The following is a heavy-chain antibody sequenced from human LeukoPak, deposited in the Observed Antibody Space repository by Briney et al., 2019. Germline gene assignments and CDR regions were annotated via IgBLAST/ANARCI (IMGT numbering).Heavy chain of an antibody. V-gene: IGHV1-2*02. CDR3: ARGYSSSWYLNWFDP. D-gene: IGHD6-13*01. CDR1: GYTFTGYY. CDR2: INPNRGGT. Sequence: GASVKVSCKASGYTFTGYYMHWVRQAPGQGLEWMGWINPNRGGTNYAQKFQGRVTMTRDTSISTAYMELSRLRSDDTAVYYCARGYSSSWYLNWFDPWGQGTLVTVSS. J-gene: IGHJ5*02.